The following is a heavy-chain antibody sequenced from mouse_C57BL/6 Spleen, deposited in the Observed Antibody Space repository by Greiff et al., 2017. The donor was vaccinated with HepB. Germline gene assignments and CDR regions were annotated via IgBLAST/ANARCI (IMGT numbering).Heavy chain of an antibody. V-gene: IGHV1-26*01. CDR2: INPNNGGT. D-gene: IGHD2-4*01. CDR1: GYTFTDYY. Sequence: VQLQQSGPELVKPGASVKISCKASGYTFTDYYMNWVKQSHGKSLEWIGDINPNNGGTSYNQKFKGKATLTVDKSSSTAYMELRSLTSEDSAVYYCARLNYDYDGGYCFDYWGQGTTLTVSS. CDR3: ARLNYDYDGGYCFDY. J-gene: IGHJ2*01.